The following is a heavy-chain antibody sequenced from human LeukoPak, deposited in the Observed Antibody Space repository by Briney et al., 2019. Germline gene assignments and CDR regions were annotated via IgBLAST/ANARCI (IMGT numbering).Heavy chain of an antibody. CDR3: TTERKENVLLWFGEANYYYYYMDV. Sequence: GGSLRLSCAASGFTFSNAWMSWVRQAPGKGLEWVGRIKSKTDGGTTDYAAPVKGRFTISRDDSKNTLYLQMNSLKTEDTAVYYCTTERKENVLLWFGEANYYYYYMDVWGKGTTVTISS. D-gene: IGHD3-10*01. V-gene: IGHV3-15*01. CDR2: IKSKTDGGTT. J-gene: IGHJ6*03. CDR1: GFTFSNAW.